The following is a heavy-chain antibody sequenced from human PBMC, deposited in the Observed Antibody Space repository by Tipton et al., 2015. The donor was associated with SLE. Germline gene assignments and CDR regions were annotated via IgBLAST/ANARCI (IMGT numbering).Heavy chain of an antibody. J-gene: IGHJ5*02. Sequence: LRLSCTVSGSSISNYYWSWIRQSAGKGLEWIGRVHTSGSTSYNPSLKSRLTMSVDMSNNQLYLRLSSVTAADTAVYFCARWIAAGATGWFDPWGQGSQVTVSS. D-gene: IGHD4-17*01. CDR3: ARWIAAGATGWFDP. CDR1: GSSISNYY. CDR2: VHTSGST. V-gene: IGHV4-4*07.